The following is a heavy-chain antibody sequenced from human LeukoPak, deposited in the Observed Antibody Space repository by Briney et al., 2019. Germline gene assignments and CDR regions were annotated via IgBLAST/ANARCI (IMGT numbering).Heavy chain of an antibody. CDR2: IKQDGSEK. V-gene: IGHV3-7*01. CDR3: AKGEYNWNDGGGYYYYYYMDV. Sequence: GGSLRLSCAASGFTFSSYWMSWVRQAPGRGLEWVANIKQDGSEKYYVDSVKGRFTISRDNAKNSLYLQMNSLRAEDTAVYYCAKGEYNWNDGGGYYYYYYMDVWGKGTTVTISS. CDR1: GFTFSSYW. D-gene: IGHD1-1*01. J-gene: IGHJ6*03.